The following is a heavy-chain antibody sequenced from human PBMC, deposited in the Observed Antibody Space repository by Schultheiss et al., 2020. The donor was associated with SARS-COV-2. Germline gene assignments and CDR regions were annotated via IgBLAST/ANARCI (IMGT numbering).Heavy chain of an antibody. D-gene: IGHD2-21*02. Sequence: GGSLRLSCAASGFTFSSYAMHWVRQAPGKGLEWVSYISSSSSTIYYADSVKGRFTISRDNAKNSLYLQMNSLRAEDTAVYYCAGEPYCGGDCYRSIWGQGTMVTVSS. CDR3: AGEPYCGGDCYRSI. CDR2: ISSSSSTI. J-gene: IGHJ3*02. CDR1: GFTFSSYA. V-gene: IGHV3-48*01.